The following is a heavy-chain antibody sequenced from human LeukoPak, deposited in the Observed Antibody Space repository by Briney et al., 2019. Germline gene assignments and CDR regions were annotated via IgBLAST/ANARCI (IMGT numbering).Heavy chain of an antibody. CDR2: IDSNGRTI. CDR3: AKDFVGPDDY. J-gene: IGHJ4*02. D-gene: IGHD1-26*01. CDR1: GFTFSSYW. Sequence: PGGSLRLSCAASGFTFSSYWTHWVRQAPGKGLVWVSRIDSNGRTINYADSVKGRFTISGDNANSMLYLQMNSLRAEDSAVYYCAKDFVGPDDYWGQGTLVTASS. V-gene: IGHV3-74*01.